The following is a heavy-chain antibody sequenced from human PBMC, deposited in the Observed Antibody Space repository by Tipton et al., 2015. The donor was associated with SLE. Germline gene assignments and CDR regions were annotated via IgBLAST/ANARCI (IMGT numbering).Heavy chain of an antibody. J-gene: IGHJ4*02. Sequence: SLRLSCAASGFTFSSYGMHWVRQAPGKGLEWEAIISYDGNNKYYADSVKGRFTISRDNSKNTLYLQMNSLRAEDTAVYYCAKVLYYYGSGSPTGDYWGQGTLVTVSS. D-gene: IGHD3-10*01. V-gene: IGHV3-30*19. CDR2: ISYDGNNK. CDR3: AKVLYYYGSGSPTGDY. CDR1: GFTFSSYG.